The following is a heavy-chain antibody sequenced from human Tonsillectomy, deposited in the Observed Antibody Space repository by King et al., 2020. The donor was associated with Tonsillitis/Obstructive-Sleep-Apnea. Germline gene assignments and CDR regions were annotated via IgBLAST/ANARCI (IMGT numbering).Heavy chain of an antibody. Sequence: VQMVESGGGLVQPGGSLRLSCAASGFTFSSYAMTWVRQAPGKGLEWVSAISGSGGSTYYADSVKGRFTISRDNSKNTLYLQMNSLRAEDTAVYYCAKIIEYSSSSGPYWGQGTLVTVSS. CDR2: ISGSGGST. J-gene: IGHJ4*02. CDR3: AKIIEYSSSSGPY. D-gene: IGHD6-6*01. CDR1: GFTFSSYA. V-gene: IGHV3-23*04.